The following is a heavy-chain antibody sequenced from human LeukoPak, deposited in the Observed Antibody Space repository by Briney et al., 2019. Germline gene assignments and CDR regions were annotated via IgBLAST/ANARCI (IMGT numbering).Heavy chain of an antibody. CDR1: GGTFSSYA. Sequence: ASVKVSCKASGGTFSSYAINWVRQAPGQGLEWMGWITTYSGNTNYAQRLRGRVTMTTDTSTNTAYMELRNLRSDDTAVYYCARGTGDMGYWGQGTLVTVSS. J-gene: IGHJ4*02. V-gene: IGHV1-18*01. D-gene: IGHD2-15*01. CDR2: ITTYSGNT. CDR3: ARGTGDMGY.